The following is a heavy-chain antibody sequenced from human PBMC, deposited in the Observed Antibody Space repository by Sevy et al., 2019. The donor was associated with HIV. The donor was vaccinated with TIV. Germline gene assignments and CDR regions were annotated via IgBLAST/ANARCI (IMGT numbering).Heavy chain of an antibody. CDR2: IYWDDDK. D-gene: IGHD2-2*01. Sequence: SGPTLVNPTQTLTLTCTFSGFSLSTSGVGVGWIRQPPGKALEWLALIYWDDDKRYSPSLKSRLTITKDTSKNQVVLTMTNMDPVDTATDYCAHFKGYCSSTSCYGGFDPWGQGTLVTVSS. J-gene: IGHJ5*02. CDR3: AHFKGYCSSTSCYGGFDP. CDR1: GFSLSTSGVG. V-gene: IGHV2-5*02.